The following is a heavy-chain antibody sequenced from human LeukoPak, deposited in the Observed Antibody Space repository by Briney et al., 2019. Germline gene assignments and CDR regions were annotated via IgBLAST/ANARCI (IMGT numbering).Heavy chain of an antibody. CDR2: IYYSGST. V-gene: IGHV4-59*01. D-gene: IGHD6-19*01. J-gene: IGHJ4*02. CDR1: GGSISSYY. CDR3: ARDRYSSGLDY. Sequence: SETLSLTCTVSGGSISSYYLSWIRQPPGKGLEWIGYIYYSGSTNYNPSLKSRVTISVDTSKNQFSLKLSSVTAADTAVYYCARDRYSSGLDYWGQGTLVTVSS.